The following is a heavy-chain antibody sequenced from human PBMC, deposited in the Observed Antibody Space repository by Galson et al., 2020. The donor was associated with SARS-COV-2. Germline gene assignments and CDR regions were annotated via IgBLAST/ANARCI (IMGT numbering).Heavy chain of an antibody. CDR1: GFTFSSYG. CDR3: ARESLVALDY. CDR2: IWYDGSNK. D-gene: IGHD2-8*02. Sequence: GGSLRLSCAASGFTFSSYGMHWVRQAPGKGLEWVAVIWYDGSNKYYADSVKGRFTISRDNSKNTLYLQMNSLRAEDTAVYYCARESLVALDYWGQEPWSPSPQ. V-gene: IGHV3-33*01. J-gene: IGHJ4*01.